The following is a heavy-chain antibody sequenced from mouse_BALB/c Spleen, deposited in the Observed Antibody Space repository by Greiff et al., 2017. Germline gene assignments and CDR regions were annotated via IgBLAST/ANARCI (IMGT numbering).Heavy chain of an antibody. D-gene: IGHD2-1*01. V-gene: IGHV14-3*02. CDR1: GFNIKDTY. J-gene: IGHJ4*01. Sequence: VQLQQSGAELVKPGASVKLSCTASGFNIKDTYMHWVKQRPEQGLEWIGRIDPANGNTKYDPKFQGKATITADTSSNTAYLQLSSLTSEDTAVYYCARRGNYLYYYAMDYWGQGTSVTVSS. CDR3: ARRGNYLYYYAMDY. CDR2: IDPANGNT.